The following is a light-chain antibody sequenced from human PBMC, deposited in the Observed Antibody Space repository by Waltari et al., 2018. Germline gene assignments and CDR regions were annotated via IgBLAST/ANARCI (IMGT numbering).Light chain of an antibody. Sequence: SSELTQPASVSVSLGQTAVITCSGDILAQKYGRWFQQKPGQAPVLFIYKDIERPSGIPDRFSGSSSGTTLTLTISGAQVEDEAAYYCYSAADNHRVLFGGGTKLTVL. CDR1: ILAQKY. CDR3: YSAADNHRVL. CDR2: KDI. J-gene: IGLJ2*01. V-gene: IGLV3-27*01.